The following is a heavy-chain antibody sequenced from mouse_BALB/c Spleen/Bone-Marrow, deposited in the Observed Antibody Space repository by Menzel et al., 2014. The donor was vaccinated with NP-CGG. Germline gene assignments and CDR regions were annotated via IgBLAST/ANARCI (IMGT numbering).Heavy chain of an antibody. Sequence: VQLQQSGAELVRPGASVKLSCKASGYSFTNYWMNWVKQRPGQGLEWIGMIHPSDSETRLNQKFKDKATLTVDKSSSTAYTQLRRAPSEDTAVYYSARFGNYEGFAHWGQGTLVTVSA. CDR2: IHPSDSET. CDR1: GYSFTNYW. D-gene: IGHD2-1*01. CDR3: ARFGNYEGFAH. J-gene: IGHJ3*01. V-gene: IGHV1S82*01.